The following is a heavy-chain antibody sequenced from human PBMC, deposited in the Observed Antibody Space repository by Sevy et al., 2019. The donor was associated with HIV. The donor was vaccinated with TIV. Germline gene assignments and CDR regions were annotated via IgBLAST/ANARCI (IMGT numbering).Heavy chain of an antibody. D-gene: IGHD2-15*01. V-gene: IGHV3-23*01. CDR1: GFIFSTYT. Sequence: ASVKVSCAASGFIFSTYTMTWVRQAPGKGLEWVSGISGSGGSTYYADSLKGRFTIFRDNSKNTVYLQMNSLRAEDTAVYYCAKGDRTFYGLDVWGQGTTVTVSS. CDR2: ISGSGGST. J-gene: IGHJ6*02. CDR3: AKGDRTFYGLDV.